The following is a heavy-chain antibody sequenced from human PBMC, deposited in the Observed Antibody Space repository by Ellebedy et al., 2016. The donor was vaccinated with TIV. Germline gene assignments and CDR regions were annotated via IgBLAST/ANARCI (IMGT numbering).Heavy chain of an antibody. V-gene: IGHV3-15*05. D-gene: IGHD3-10*01. CDR2: IKDKIDGGTP. CDR1: GFTFSDAW. Sequence: PGGSLRLSCAASGFTFSDAWMNWVRQAPGKGLEWVGRIKDKIDGGTPDYAAPVKGRFIISRDDSNNTVYLQMNSLRTEDTGVYYCVKSIGVTGMGAAGFDYWGQGTLVTVSS. J-gene: IGHJ4*02. CDR3: VKSIGVTGMGAAGFDY.